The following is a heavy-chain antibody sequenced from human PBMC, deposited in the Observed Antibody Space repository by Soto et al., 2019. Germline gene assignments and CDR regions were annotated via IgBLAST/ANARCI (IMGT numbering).Heavy chain of an antibody. CDR3: GRCSSTSCHLGADY. V-gene: IGHV3-30-3*01. J-gene: IGHJ4*02. Sequence: QVQLVESGGGVVQPGRSLRLSCAASGFTFSSYALHWVHQAPGRGLEWVALISFDGNNKYYANSVKGRFTISRDNSKTTLYLQMSSLRAEDTAVYYCGRCSSTSCHLGADYWGQGTLVTVSS. CDR1: GFTFSSYA. D-gene: IGHD2-2*01. CDR2: ISFDGNNK.